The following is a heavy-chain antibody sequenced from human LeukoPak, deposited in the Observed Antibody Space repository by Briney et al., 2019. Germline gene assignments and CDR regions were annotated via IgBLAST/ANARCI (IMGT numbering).Heavy chain of an antibody. V-gene: IGHV4-39*01. J-gene: IGHJ4*02. D-gene: IGHD1-26*01. CDR3: ARQIVSGSYEYNY. CDR1: GGSISSSSYY. CDR2: IYYSGST. Sequence: PSETLSLTCTVSGGSISSSSYYWGWIRQPPGKGLEWIGSIYYSGSTYYNPSLKSRVTMSVDTSKNQFSLKLSSVAAADTAVYCCARQIVSGSYEYNYWGQGTLVTVSS.